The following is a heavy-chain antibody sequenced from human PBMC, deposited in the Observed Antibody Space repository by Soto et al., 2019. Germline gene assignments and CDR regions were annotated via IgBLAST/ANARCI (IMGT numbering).Heavy chain of an antibody. CDR2: ISSSGSTI. V-gene: IGHV3-48*03. D-gene: IGHD6-6*01. J-gene: IGHJ5*02. CDR1: GFTFSSYE. CDR3: ARENFEQLVPFDP. Sequence: LRLSCAASGFTFSSYEMNWVRQAPGKGLEWVSYISSSGSTIYYADSVKGRFTISRDNAKNSLYPQMNSLRAEDTAVYYCARENFEQLVPFDPWGQGTLVTVSS.